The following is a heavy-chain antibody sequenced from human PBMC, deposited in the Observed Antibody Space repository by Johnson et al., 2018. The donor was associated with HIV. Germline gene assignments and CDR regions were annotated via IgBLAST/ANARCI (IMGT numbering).Heavy chain of an antibody. CDR2: ISWNSGSI. J-gene: IGHJ3*02. V-gene: IGHV3-9*01. D-gene: IGHD2-2*01. CDR3: AKDKEGYCSSNSCYGAFDI. Sequence: VQLVESGGGLVQPGRSLRLSCAASGFTFDDYATHWVRQAPGKGLEWVSGISWNSGSIGYADSVKGRFTISRDNAKNSLYLQMNSLRAEDTAWYYCAKDKEGYCSSNSCYGAFDIWCQGTMVTVSS. CDR1: GFTFDDYA.